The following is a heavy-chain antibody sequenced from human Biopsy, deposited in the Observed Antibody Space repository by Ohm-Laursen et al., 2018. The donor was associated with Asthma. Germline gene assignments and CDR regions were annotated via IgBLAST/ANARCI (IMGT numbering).Heavy chain of an antibody. D-gene: IGHD3-9*01. CDR1: DASINSGGYS. Sequence: TLSLTCAVSDASINSGGYSWNWIRQHPGKGLGGIGDSKYSGGTFFIPSLESRVTISVDRSQRQFSLKVNSVTAADTAVYYCARMNTLIQAANYFSYAMDVWGQGTTVTVSS. CDR3: ARMNTLIQAANYFSYAMDV. J-gene: IGHJ6*02. CDR2: SKYSGGT. V-gene: IGHV4-30-4*07.